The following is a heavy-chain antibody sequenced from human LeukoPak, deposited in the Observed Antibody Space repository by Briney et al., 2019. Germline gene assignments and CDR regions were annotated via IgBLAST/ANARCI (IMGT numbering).Heavy chain of an antibody. J-gene: IGHJ5*02. CDR2: FDPEDGET. Sequence: ASVKVSCKVSGCTLTELSMHWVRQAPGKGLEWMGGFDPEDGETIYAQKFQGRVTMTRDTSTSTVYMELSSLRSEDTAVYYCARDQDCSSTSCYYNWFDPWGQGTLVTVSS. CDR1: GCTLTELS. V-gene: IGHV1-24*01. D-gene: IGHD2-2*01. CDR3: ARDQDCSSTSCYYNWFDP.